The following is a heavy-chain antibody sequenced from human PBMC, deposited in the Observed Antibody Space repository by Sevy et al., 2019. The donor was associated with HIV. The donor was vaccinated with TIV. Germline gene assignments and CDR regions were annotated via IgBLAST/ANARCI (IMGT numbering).Heavy chain of an antibody. D-gene: IGHD1-1*01. CDR2: LKSNAHGGTL. V-gene: IGHV3-49*04. J-gene: IGHJ4*02. Sequence: CLRLSCTVSGFTFGDYCMSCVRQAPGKGLEWVAFLKSNAHGGTLDHAASVKGRFTISRDDSKNIAHLQMKDLRSEDTAIYYCTRRKRAQSIFDYWGQGAPVPVSS. CDR3: TRRKRAQSIFDY. CDR1: GFTFGDYC.